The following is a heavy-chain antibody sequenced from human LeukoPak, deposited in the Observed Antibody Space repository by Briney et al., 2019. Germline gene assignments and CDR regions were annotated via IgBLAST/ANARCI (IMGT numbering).Heavy chain of an antibody. CDR1: GYTFTTYA. Sequence: ASVKVSCKASGYTFTTYAMNWVRQAPGQGLEWMGWINTNTGNPAYAQGFTGRFVFSLATSFTPAYLQISSLKAEDTAVYYCARAYQPLGGLSFPDSWGQGTLVTVSS. CDR2: INTNTGNP. J-gene: IGHJ5*01. CDR3: ARAYQPLGGLSFPDS. V-gene: IGHV7-4-1*02. D-gene: IGHD3-16*02.